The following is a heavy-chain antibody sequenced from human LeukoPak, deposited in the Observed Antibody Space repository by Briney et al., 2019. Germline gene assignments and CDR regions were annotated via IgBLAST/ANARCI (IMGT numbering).Heavy chain of an antibody. Sequence: GRSLRLSCAAAGFTFSSSAMHWVRQPPGKGLEWVAVISYDGKHKYFADSVKGRFTISRDNSRNTLYLQLNSLKADDTAVYYCAKDRDWGTAFDIWGQATMVTVSS. J-gene: IGHJ3*02. V-gene: IGHV3-30*18. CDR1: GFTFSSSA. CDR2: ISYDGKHK. CDR3: AKDRDWGTAFDI. D-gene: IGHD7-27*01.